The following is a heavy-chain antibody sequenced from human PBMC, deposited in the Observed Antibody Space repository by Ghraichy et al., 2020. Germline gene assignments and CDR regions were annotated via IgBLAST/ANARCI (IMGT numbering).Heavy chain of an antibody. CDR3: ASYYYDSSGLPGRFDY. V-gene: IGHV1-69*06. CDR1: GGTFSSYA. D-gene: IGHD3-22*01. Sequence: SVKVSCKASGGTFSSYAISWVRQAPGQGLEWMGGIIPIFGTANYAQKFQGRVTITADKSTSTAYMELSSLRSEDTAVYYCASYYYDSSGLPGRFDYWGHGTLVTVSS. CDR2: IIPIFGTA. J-gene: IGHJ4*01.